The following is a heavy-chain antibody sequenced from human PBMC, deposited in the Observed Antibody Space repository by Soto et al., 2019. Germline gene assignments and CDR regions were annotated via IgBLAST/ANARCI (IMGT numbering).Heavy chain of an antibody. D-gene: IGHD3-22*01. V-gene: IGHV4-30-4*01. CDR1: GGSISSGDYY. Sequence: PSETLSLTCTVSGGSISSGDYYWSWIRQPPGRGLEWIGYIYYSGSTYYNPSLKSRVTISVDTSKNQFSLKLSSVTAADTAVYYCARDQAGYYVSSGHNGFDPWGQGPLVTLSS. CDR2: IYYSGST. J-gene: IGHJ5*02. CDR3: ARDQAGYYVSSGHNGFDP.